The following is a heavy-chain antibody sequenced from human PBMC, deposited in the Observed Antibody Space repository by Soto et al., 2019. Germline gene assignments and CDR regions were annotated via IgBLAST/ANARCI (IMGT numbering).Heavy chain of an antibody. D-gene: IGHD6-6*01. Sequence: GGSLRLSCAASGFTFSAYYMNWFRQAPGKGLEWVSYISGDSGTIYYADSVKGRFTISRDNAKNLLYLQMNSLRVEDTAVYYCARRLAYWGQGILVTVSS. CDR1: GFTFSAYY. CDR2: ISGDSGTI. CDR3: ARRLAY. J-gene: IGHJ4*02. V-gene: IGHV3-48*01.